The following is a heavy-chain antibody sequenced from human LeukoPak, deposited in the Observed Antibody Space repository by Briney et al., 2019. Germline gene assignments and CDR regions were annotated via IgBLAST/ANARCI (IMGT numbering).Heavy chain of an antibody. V-gene: IGHV4-59*01. Sequence: PSETLSLTCTVTGGSISSDYWSWIRHPPGKGLEWIGYIYYSGSTNYNPSLKSRFTISLDTSKNQFSLTLSSVTAADTAVYYCARGGLPAALTYFHHWGQGTLVTVSS. D-gene: IGHD6-13*01. CDR2: IYYSGST. CDR1: GGSISSDY. J-gene: IGHJ1*01. CDR3: ARGGLPAALTYFHH.